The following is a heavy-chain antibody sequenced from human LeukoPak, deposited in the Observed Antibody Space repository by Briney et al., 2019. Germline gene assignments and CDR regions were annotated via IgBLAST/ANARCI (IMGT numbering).Heavy chain of an antibody. Sequence: GESLKISCKGSGYSFTSYWICWVRQMPGKGLEWMGIIYPGDSDTRYSPSFQGQVTISADKSISTAYLQWSSLKASDTAMYYCARAQNYGYGKYYFDYWGQGTLVTVSS. CDR3: ARAQNYGYGKYYFDY. V-gene: IGHV5-51*01. CDR1: GYSFTSYW. D-gene: IGHD5-18*01. CDR2: IYPGDSDT. J-gene: IGHJ4*02.